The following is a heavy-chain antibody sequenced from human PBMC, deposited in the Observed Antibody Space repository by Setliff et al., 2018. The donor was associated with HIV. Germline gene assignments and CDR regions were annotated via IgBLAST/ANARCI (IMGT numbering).Heavy chain of an antibody. V-gene: IGHV4-59*11. CDR1: GGSIRGH. Sequence: SETLSLTCSVSGGSIRGHWSWIRQPPGKGLEWVGYIHYSGSTKYNSSLKRRVTMSIDTSKNQFSLKLSSATAADTAIYYCARVDRVESAFDIWGQGAMVTVSS. CDR2: IHYSGST. D-gene: IGHD2-15*01. J-gene: IGHJ3*02. CDR3: ARVDRVESAFDI.